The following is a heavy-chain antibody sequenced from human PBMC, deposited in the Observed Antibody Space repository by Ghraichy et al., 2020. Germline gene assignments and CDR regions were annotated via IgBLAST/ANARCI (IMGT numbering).Heavy chain of an antibody. CDR1: GFTFSSYG. CDR2: IWYDGSNK. J-gene: IGHJ6*02. CDR3: ARDTPCGGDCPNSRYYYYGMDV. V-gene: IGHV3-33*01. Sequence: GGSLRLSCAASGFTFSSYGMHWVRQAPGKGLEWVAVIWYDGSNKYYADSVKGRFTISRDNSKNTLYLQMNSLRAEDTAVYYCARDTPCGGDCPNSRYYYYGMDVWGQGTTVTVSS. D-gene: IGHD2-21*02.